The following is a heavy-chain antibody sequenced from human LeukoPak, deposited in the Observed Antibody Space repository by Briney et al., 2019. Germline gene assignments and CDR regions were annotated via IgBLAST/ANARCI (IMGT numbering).Heavy chain of an antibody. CDR1: GFTLTTYW. CDR3: ARDSGHDAFDI. Sequence: GGSLRLSCAASGFTLTTYWMHWVLQAPGKGLLWVSRINSDGKITTYADSVKGRLTISGDYAKNTLHLQMNSLRAEDTAVYYCARDSGHDAFDIWGQGTTVTVSS. J-gene: IGHJ3*02. V-gene: IGHV3-74*01. CDR2: INSDGKIT.